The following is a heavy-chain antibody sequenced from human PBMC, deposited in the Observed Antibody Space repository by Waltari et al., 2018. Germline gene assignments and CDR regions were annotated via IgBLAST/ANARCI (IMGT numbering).Heavy chain of an antibody. CDR3: VRDHWGPDY. Sequence: EVHLVESGGGLVQPGGSLRLSCAASGFTFTDYWRSWVRQAPGKGREWVANIHKDGSEKNYVDYVKGRFTISRDNAKDSVYLQRNSLRADDTAMYYCVRDHWGPDYWGQGTLVTVSS. V-gene: IGHV3-7*01. J-gene: IGHJ4*02. CDR1: GFTFTDYW. CDR2: IHKDGSEK. D-gene: IGHD7-27*01.